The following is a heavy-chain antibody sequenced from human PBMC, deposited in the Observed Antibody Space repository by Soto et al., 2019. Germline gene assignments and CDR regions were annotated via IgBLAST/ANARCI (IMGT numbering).Heavy chain of an antibody. D-gene: IGHD3-9*01. CDR3: AKEGYTYYDILTWKDAFDS. CDR2: ISGSGSXT. CDR1: GFTFSSYA. J-gene: IGHJ3*02. Sequence: GGSLRLSCAASGFTFSSYAMSWVRQAPGKGLEWVSGISGSGSXTXXXXXXXXXFTISRDNSKNTLYLQMNSLRADDTAVYYCAKEGYTYYDILTWKDAFDSWGQGTMVTVSS. V-gene: IGHV3-23*01.